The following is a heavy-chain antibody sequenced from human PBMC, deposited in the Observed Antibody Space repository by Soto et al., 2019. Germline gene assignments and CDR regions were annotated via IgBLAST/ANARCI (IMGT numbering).Heavy chain of an antibody. Sequence: GASVKVSCKATGYTFSAYTMNWVRQAPGQCLEWMGWINAGSGNTKYSQNFQGRVSITRDTSASTVYMELTGLTSEDTAGYYCARDTEILGPRANDALDIWGQGTMVTVSS. CDR3: ARDTEILGPRANDALDI. CDR1: GYTFSAYT. D-gene: IGHD3-10*01. CDR2: INAGSGNT. J-gene: IGHJ3*02. V-gene: IGHV1-3*01.